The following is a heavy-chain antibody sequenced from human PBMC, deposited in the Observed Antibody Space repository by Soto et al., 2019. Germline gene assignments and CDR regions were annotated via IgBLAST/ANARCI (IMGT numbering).Heavy chain of an antibody. Sequence: SVKVSCKASGYTFTSSGISWVRQAPGQGLEWMGGIIPIFGTANYAQKFQSRVTITADESTSTAYMELSSLRSEDTAVYYCARDAEDYGGDGYWGQGTLVTVSS. CDR2: IIPIFGTA. D-gene: IGHD4-17*01. CDR3: ARDAEDYGGDGY. CDR1: GYTFTSSG. V-gene: IGHV1-69*13. J-gene: IGHJ4*02.